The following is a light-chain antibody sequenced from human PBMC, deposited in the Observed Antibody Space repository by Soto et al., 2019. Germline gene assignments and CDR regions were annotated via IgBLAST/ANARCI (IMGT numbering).Light chain of an antibody. CDR1: QSVSSN. V-gene: IGKV3-15*01. CDR2: GAS. J-gene: IGKJ1*01. Sequence: EIVMTQSPVTLSVSPGERVTLSCRASQSVSSNLAWYQQKPGQAPSLLIYGASTRDTGIPARFSGSGSGTEFTLTITRLEPEDFAVYYCHQYGSAPWTFGQGTKVDIK. CDR3: HQYGSAPWT.